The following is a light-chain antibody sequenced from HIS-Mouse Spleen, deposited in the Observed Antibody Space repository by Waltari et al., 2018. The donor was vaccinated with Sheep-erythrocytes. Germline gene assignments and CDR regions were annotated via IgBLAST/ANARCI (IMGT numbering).Light chain of an antibody. J-gene: IGLJ1*01. Sequence: QTRSVSGSPGQSVTISCTGTSSDVGGYNYVSWYQQHPGKAPKLMIYDVIKRPSGVPDRFSGSKSGNTASLTISGLQAEDEADYYCCSYAGSYNHVFATGTKVTVL. V-gene: IGLV2-11*01. CDR1: SSDVGGYNY. CDR2: DVI. CDR3: CSYAGSYNHV.